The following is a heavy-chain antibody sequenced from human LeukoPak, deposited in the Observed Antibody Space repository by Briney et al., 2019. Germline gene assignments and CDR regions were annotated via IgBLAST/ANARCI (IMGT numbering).Heavy chain of an antibody. D-gene: IGHD2-21*02. CDR1: GVSISSYY. J-gene: IGHJ4*02. Sequence: SETLSLTCTVSGVSISSYYWSWIRQPPGKGLEWIGYIYTIRSTNYNPSLEGRVTISVDTSKNHFSLKLSSVTAADTAVYYCARTVVVTAIHYFDYWGQGTLVTVSS. CDR2: IYTIRST. CDR3: ARTVVVTAIHYFDY. V-gene: IGHV4-4*09.